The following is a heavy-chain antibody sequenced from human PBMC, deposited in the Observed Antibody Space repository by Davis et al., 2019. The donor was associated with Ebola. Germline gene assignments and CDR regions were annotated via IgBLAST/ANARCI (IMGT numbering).Heavy chain of an antibody. Sequence: ASVKVSCKASGYTFTSYGISWVRQAPGQGLEWMGWISAYNGNTNYAQKLQGRVTMTTDTSTSTAYMELRSLRSDDTAVYYCARSIAVAGIYYYYGMDVWGQGTTVTVSS. CDR1: GYTFTSYG. J-gene: IGHJ6*02. V-gene: IGHV1-18*01. D-gene: IGHD6-19*01. CDR2: ISAYNGNT. CDR3: ARSIAVAGIYYYYGMDV.